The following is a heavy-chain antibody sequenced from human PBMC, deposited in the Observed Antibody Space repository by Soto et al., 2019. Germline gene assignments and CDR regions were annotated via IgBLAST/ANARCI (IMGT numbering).Heavy chain of an antibody. CDR1: GFTFSSYA. CDR3: ARRRRYDDPGHYYGMDV. Sequence: QVQLVESGGGVVQPGRSLRLSCAASGFTFSSYAMHWVRQAPGKGLEWVAVISYDGSNKYYADSVKGRFTISRDNSKNTLYLQMNSLRAEDTAVYYCARRRRYDDPGHYYGMDVWGQGTTVTVSS. V-gene: IGHV3-30-3*01. J-gene: IGHJ6*02. CDR2: ISYDGSNK. D-gene: IGHD3-3*01.